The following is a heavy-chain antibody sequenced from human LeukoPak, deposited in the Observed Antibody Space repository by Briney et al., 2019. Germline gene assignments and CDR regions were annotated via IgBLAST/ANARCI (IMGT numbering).Heavy chain of an antibody. Sequence: GGSLKLSCAASGFTFDDYAMHWVRQAPGKGLEWVSGISWNSGSIGYADSVKGRFTISRDNAKNSLYLQMNSLRAEDTALYYCAKDTGAGTFDYYYGMDAWGQGTTVTVSS. V-gene: IGHV3-9*01. CDR3: AKDTGAGTFDYYYGMDA. CDR1: GFTFDDYA. J-gene: IGHJ6*02. D-gene: IGHD6-19*01. CDR2: ISWNSGSI.